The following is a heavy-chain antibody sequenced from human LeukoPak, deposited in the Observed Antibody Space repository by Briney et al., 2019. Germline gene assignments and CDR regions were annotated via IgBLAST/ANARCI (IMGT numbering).Heavy chain of an antibody. Sequence: SQTLSLTCTVSGGSISSGSYYWSWIRQPAGKGLEWIGRIYTSGGTNYNPSLKSRVTISVDTSKNQFSLKLSSVTAADTAVYYCARLYGSGDGDYWGQGTLVTVSS. D-gene: IGHD3-10*01. CDR3: ARLYGSGDGDY. CDR2: IYTSGGT. J-gene: IGHJ4*02. V-gene: IGHV4-61*02. CDR1: GGSISSGSYY.